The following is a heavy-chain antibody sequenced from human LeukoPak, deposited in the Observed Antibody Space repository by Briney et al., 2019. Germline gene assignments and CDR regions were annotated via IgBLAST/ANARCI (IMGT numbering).Heavy chain of an antibody. J-gene: IGHJ6*03. CDR1: GGTFSSHA. Sequence: SVKVSCKASGGTFSSHAISWVRQAPGQGLEWMGGIIPIFGTANYAQKFQGRVTITTDESTSTAYMELSSLRSEDTAVYYCAGLGYCSSTSCPKNYYYMDVWGKGITVTVSS. D-gene: IGHD2-2*01. V-gene: IGHV1-69*05. CDR2: IIPIFGTA. CDR3: AGLGYCSSTSCPKNYYYMDV.